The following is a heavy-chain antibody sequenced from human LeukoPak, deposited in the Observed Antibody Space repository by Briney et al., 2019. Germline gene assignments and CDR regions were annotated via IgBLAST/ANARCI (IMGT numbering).Heavy chain of an antibody. J-gene: IGHJ1*01. CDR3: ATVGGSNTWGYFQH. V-gene: IGHV1-46*01. Sequence: ASVKVSCKASGYTFTSYYMHWVRQAPGQGLEWMGIINPSGGSTSYAQKFQGRVTMTEDTSTDTAYMELSSLRSEDTAVYYCATVGGSNTWGYFQHWGQGTLVTVSS. D-gene: IGHD2-15*01. CDR1: GYTFTSYY. CDR2: INPSGGST.